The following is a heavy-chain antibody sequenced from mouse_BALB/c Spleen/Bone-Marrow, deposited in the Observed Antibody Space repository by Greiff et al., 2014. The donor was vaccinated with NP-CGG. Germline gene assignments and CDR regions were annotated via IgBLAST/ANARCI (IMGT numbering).Heavy chain of an antibody. Sequence: EVQLVESGGDLVKPGGSLKLSCAASGFTFSHFGMSWVRQTPDKRLEWVATISSGGSYTYYPDSLKGRFTISRDNAKNTLYLQMSSLKSEDTAMYYCASPHYYNSSPWWYFDVWGAGTTVTVSS. J-gene: IGHJ1*01. CDR1: GFTFSHFG. CDR3: ASPHYYNSSPWWYFDV. CDR2: ISSGGSYT. V-gene: IGHV5-6*01. D-gene: IGHD1-1*01.